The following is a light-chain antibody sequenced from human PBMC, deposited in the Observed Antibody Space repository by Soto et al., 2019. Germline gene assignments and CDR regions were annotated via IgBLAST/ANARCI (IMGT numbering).Light chain of an antibody. CDR2: AAS. CDR1: QGISSY. V-gene: IGKV1-8*01. Sequence: AIRMTQSPSSFSASTGDRVTSTCRASQGISSYLAWYQQKPGKAPKLLIYAASTLQSGVPSRFGGSRSGTAFTLTTTCLQSEGLATYFWQEYYSYPLACGGGTMVEIK. J-gene: IGKJ4*01. CDR3: QEYYSYPLA.